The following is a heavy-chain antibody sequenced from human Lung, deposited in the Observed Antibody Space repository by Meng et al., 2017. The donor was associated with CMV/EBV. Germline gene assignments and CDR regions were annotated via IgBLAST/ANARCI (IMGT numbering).Heavy chain of an antibody. CDR3: AHGGGDC. Sequence: GALVGSGGGVGQPGRSLRLSCAASGFTFSSYAMHWVRQAPGKGLEWVAVISYDGSNKYYADSVKGRFTISRDNSKNTLYLQMNSLRAEDTAVYYCAHGGGDCWGQGTLVTVSS. V-gene: IGHV3-30-3*01. CDR2: ISYDGSNK. D-gene: IGHD2-15*01. CDR1: GFTFSSYA. J-gene: IGHJ4*02.